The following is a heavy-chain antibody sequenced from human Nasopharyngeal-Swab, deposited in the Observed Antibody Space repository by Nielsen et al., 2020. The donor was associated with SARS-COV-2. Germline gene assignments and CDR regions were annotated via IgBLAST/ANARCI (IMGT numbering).Heavy chain of an antibody. J-gene: IGHJ4*02. Sequence: SLKISCAASGFTFSSYAMSWVRQAPGKGLEWVSAISGSGGSTYYADSVKGRFTISRDNSKNTLYLQMNSLRAEDTAVYYCANGRYSYGHFDYWGQGTLVTVSS. V-gene: IGHV3-23*01. CDR2: ISGSGGST. CDR3: ANGRYSYGHFDY. CDR1: GFTFSSYA. D-gene: IGHD5-18*01.